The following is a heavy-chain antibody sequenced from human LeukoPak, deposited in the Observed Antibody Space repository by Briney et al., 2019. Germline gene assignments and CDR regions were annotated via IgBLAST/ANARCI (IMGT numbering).Heavy chain of an antibody. J-gene: IGHJ4*02. CDR3: ARLTYYDILTGGTTDY. Sequence: ASVKVSCKASGGTFSSYAISWVRQAPGQGLEWMGWINPNSGGTNYAQKFQGRVTMTRDTSISTAYMELSRLRSDDTAVYYCARLTYYDILTGGTTDYWGQGTLVTVSS. V-gene: IGHV1-2*02. CDR2: INPNSGGT. D-gene: IGHD3-9*01. CDR1: GGTFSSYA.